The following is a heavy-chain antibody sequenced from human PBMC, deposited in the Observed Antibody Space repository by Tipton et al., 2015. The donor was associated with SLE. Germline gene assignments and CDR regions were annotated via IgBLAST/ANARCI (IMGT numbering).Heavy chain of an antibody. CDR2: INPGGGDT. Sequence: QVQLVQSGAEVKKPGASVKVSCKSSGYTFTAYYMHWVRQAPGQGLEWMGIINPGGGDTNYAQKFQGRVTMAMDTSTTTVYMELNRLRSDDTAVYYCAREAPNTCYFDSWGQGTLVTVSS. CDR3: AREAPNTCYFDS. V-gene: IGHV1-46*01. CDR1: GYTFTAYY. J-gene: IGHJ4*02. D-gene: IGHD2-8*01.